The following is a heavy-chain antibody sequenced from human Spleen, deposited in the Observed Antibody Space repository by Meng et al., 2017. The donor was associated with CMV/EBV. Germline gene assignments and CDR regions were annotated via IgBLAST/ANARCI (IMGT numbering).Heavy chain of an antibody. V-gene: IGHV1-69*05. CDR1: GVNFNFNAYA. J-gene: IGHJ6*02. Sequence: KVSCKSSGVNFNFNAYAINWVRQAPGQGLEWMGGIIPIFGTANYAQKFQGRVTITTDESTSTAYMELSSLRSEDTAVYYCASAAITNYGMDVWGQGTTVTVSS. CDR3: ASAAITNYGMDV. CDR2: IIPIFGTA. D-gene: IGHD3-10*01.